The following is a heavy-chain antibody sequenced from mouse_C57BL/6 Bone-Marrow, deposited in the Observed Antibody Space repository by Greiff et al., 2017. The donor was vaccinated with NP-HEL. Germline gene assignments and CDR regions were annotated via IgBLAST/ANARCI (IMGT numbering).Heavy chain of an antibody. D-gene: IGHD1-1*01. CDR3: TKVYYYGSSYSAWFAY. J-gene: IGHJ3*01. Sequence: VQLQQSGAELVRPGASVTLSCKASGYTFTDYEMHWVKQTPVHGLEWIGAIDPETGGTAYNQKFKGKAILTADKSSSTAYMELRILTSEDSAVYYCTKVYYYGSSYSAWFAYWGQGTLVTVSA. CDR1: GYTFTDYE. CDR2: IDPETGGT. V-gene: IGHV1-15*01.